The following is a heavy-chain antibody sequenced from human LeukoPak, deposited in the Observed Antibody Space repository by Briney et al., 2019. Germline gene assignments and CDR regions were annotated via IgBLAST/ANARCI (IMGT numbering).Heavy chain of an antibody. J-gene: IGHJ4*02. CDR2: IYYSGST. V-gene: IGHV4-31*03. CDR1: GGSISSGGYY. CDR3: ARYGYSSSWSIGY. D-gene: IGHD6-13*01. Sequence: SQTLSLTCTVSGGSISSGGYYWSWIRRHPGKGLEWIGYIYYSGSTYYNPSLKSRVTISVDTSKNQFSLKLSSVTAADTAVYYCARYGYSSSWSIGYWGQGTLVTVSS.